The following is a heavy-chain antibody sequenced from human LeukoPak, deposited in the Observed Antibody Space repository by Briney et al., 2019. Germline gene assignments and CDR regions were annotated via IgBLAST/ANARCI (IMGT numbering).Heavy chain of an antibody. D-gene: IGHD6-13*01. V-gene: IGHV4-59*01. J-gene: IGHJ5*02. CDR3: ARYSAAGANWFDP. CDR1: GDSISSYY. CDR2: IYYTGRT. Sequence: KTSETLSLTCTVCGDSISSYYWNWIRQPPGKGLEWIGYIYYTGRTNYNPSLKSRITLSLDTSRNQFSLKLNSVTAADTAVYYCARYSAAGANWFDPWGQGTLVTVSS.